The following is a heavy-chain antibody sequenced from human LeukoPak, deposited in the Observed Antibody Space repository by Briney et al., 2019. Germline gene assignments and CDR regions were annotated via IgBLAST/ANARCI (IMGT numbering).Heavy chain of an antibody. V-gene: IGHV4-31*02. J-gene: IGHJ4*02. CDR1: GFTFSSYG. CDR3: AGFPDY. CDR2: IYYSGST. Sequence: LRLSCAASGFTFSSYGMHWVRQHPGKGLEWIGYIYYSGSTYYNPSLKSRVTISVDTSKNQFSLKLSSVTAADTAVYYCAGFPDYWGQGTLVTVSS.